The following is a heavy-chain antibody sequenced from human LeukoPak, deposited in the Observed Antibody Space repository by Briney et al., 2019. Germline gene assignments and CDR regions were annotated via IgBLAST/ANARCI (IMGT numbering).Heavy chain of an antibody. D-gene: IGHD2-2*01. CDR1: GGSFSGYY. CDR3: ARGSIVVVPAAEGGMDV. CDR2: INHSGST. Sequence: SETLSLTCAVYGGSFSGYYWSWIRQPPGKGPEWNGEINHSGSTNYNPSLKSRVTISVDTSKNQFSLKLSSVTAADTAVYYCARGSIVVVPAAEGGMDVWGKGTTVTVSS. V-gene: IGHV4-34*01. J-gene: IGHJ6*04.